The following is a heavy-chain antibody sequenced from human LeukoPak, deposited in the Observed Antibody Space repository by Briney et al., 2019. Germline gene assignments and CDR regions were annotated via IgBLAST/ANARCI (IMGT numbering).Heavy chain of an antibody. CDR3: TDWDAARFDY. CDR2: IFSKTDGGAT. V-gene: IGHV3-15*01. D-gene: IGHD1-1*01. CDR1: GFTFTNAW. Sequence: GGSLRLSCAASGFTFTNAWVNWVRQPPGKGLEWVGRIFSKTDGGATDYAAPVKGRFIISRDDSKNTLYLQMNSLQTEDTAVYYCTDWDAARFDYWGQGSLVTVSS. J-gene: IGHJ4*02.